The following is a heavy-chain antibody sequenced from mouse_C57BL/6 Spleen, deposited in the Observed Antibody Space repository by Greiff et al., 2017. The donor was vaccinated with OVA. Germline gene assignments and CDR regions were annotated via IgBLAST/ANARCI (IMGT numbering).Heavy chain of an antibody. CDR3: ARSGYHPLYAMDY. CDR1: GYTFPGSW. CDR2: IYPSDGET. V-gene: IGHV1-61*01. J-gene: IGHJ4*01. D-gene: IGHD2-2*01. Sequence: VQLQQPGADLVRPGSSVKLSCKASGYTFPGSWMDWVKQRPGQGLEWIGNIYPSDGETNYNQKFKDKATLTVDKSSSTANMQLSSLTSEDSAVYYCARSGYHPLYAMDYWGQGISVTVSS.